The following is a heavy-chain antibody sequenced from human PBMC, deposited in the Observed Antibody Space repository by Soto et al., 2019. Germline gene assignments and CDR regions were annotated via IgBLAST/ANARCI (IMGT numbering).Heavy chain of an antibody. Sequence: QVQLVQSGAEVKKPGSSVKVSCKASGGTFSSYAISWVRQAPGQGLEWMGGIIPIFGTANYAQKFQGRVTITSDKSTSPAYMELSSLRSEDTAVYYCARFGRPEWLSPTAYFDYWGHGTLVTVSS. CDR3: ARFGRPEWLSPTAYFDY. D-gene: IGHD3-3*01. V-gene: IGHV1-69*06. CDR2: IIPIFGTA. CDR1: GGTFSSYA. J-gene: IGHJ4*01.